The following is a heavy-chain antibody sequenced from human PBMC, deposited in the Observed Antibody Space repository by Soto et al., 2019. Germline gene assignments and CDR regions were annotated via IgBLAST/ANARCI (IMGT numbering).Heavy chain of an antibody. CDR3: ARYCSGGSCYPFDY. D-gene: IGHD2-15*01. CDR1: GGSISSGDYY. J-gene: IGHJ4*02. Sequence: PSETQSLTCPVSGGSISSGDYYWSWIRQPPGKGLEWIGYIYYSGSTYYNPSLKSRVTISVDTSKNQFSLKLSSVTAADTAVYYCARYCSGGSCYPFDYWGQGTLVTVSS. V-gene: IGHV4-30-4*01. CDR2: IYYSGST.